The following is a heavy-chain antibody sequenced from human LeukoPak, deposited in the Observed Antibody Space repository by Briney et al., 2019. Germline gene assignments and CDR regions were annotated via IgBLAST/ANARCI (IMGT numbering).Heavy chain of an antibody. CDR1: GFSFSSYY. Sequence: GGPLRLSCAASGFSFSSYYMHWVRQAPGKGLEWVSAISGSGGSTYYADSVKGRFTISRDNSKNTLYLQMNSLRAEDTAVYYCAKVRIAVARGFDYWGQGTLVTVSS. J-gene: IGHJ4*02. D-gene: IGHD6-19*01. CDR2: ISGSGGST. V-gene: IGHV3-23*01. CDR3: AKVRIAVARGFDY.